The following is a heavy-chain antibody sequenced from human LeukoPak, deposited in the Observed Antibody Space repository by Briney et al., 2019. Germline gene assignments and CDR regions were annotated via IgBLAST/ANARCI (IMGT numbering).Heavy chain of an antibody. J-gene: IGHJ3*02. Sequence: GGPLRLLCTACGFLFSSYLINWVRQARGKGLEGVSSISGTSSYIYYADSVRGRFTISRDNAENSLYLQMDSLRGEDTAVYYCAGVLVGATAAFDIWGQGTIVTASS. V-gene: IGHV3-21*01. D-gene: IGHD1-26*01. CDR2: ISGTSSYI. CDR1: GFLFSSYL. CDR3: AGVLVGATAAFDI.